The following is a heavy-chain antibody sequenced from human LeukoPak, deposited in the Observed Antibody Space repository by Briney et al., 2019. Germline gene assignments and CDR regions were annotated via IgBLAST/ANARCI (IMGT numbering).Heavy chain of an antibody. CDR1: GGSISSYY. V-gene: IGHV4-59*01. CDR2: IYYSGST. Sequence: SETLSLTGTVSGGSISSYYWSWIRQPPGKGLEWIGYIYYSGSTNFNPSLKSRVTISVDTSKNQFSLKLSSVTAADTAVYYCAREDGYNFNYWGQGTLVTVSS. CDR3: AREDGYNFNY. D-gene: IGHD5-24*01. J-gene: IGHJ4*02.